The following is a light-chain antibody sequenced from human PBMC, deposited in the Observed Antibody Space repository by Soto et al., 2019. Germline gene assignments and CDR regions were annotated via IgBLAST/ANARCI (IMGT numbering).Light chain of an antibody. J-gene: IGKJ2*01. V-gene: IGKV3-20*01. CDR2: GAS. CDR3: QQYGSSPMYT. CDR1: QSVSSSY. Sequence: EIVLTQSPGTLSLSPGERATLSCRASQSVSSSYLAWYQQKPGQAPRLLIYGASSRATGLPDRFSGSGSGTDFTLPLSRLEPEDFALYYCQQYGSSPMYTFGQGTKLEIK.